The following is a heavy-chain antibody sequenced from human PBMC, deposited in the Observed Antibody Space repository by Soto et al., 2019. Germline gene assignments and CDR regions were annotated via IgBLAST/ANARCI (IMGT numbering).Heavy chain of an antibody. Sequence: SETLSLTCSVSGGSITNTHYHWGWIRQAPGKGLEWIGTLYFRGATDYNPSLQSRVTISADTSKNQISLHLSSVTAADTAVYYCFGVLAATLDYWGQGTRVTVSS. CDR1: GGSITNTHYH. J-gene: IGHJ4*01. D-gene: IGHD2-21*02. CDR2: LYFRGAT. V-gene: IGHV4-39*01. CDR3: FGVLAATLDY.